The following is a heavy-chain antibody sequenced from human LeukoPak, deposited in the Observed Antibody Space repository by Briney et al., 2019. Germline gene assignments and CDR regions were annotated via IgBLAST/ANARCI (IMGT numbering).Heavy chain of an antibody. CDR2: ISAYNGNT. CDR3: ARGHSGSYNNWFDP. CDR1: GYTFTSYY. J-gene: IGHJ5*02. D-gene: IGHD1-26*01. Sequence: ASVKVSCKASGYTFTSYYMHWVRQAPGQGLEWMGWISAYNGNTNYAQKLQGRVTMTTDTSTSTAYMELRSLRSDDTAVYYCARGHSGSYNNWFDPWGQGTLVTASS. V-gene: IGHV1-18*04.